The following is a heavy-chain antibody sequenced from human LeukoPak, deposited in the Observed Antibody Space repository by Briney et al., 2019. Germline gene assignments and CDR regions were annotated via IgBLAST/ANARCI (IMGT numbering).Heavy chain of an antibody. CDR2: INAGNGNT. CDR1: GYTFTSYA. CDR3: ARDRNYYGSGSLIWFDP. D-gene: IGHD3-10*01. J-gene: IGHJ5*02. V-gene: IGHV1-3*01. Sequence: ASVRVSCKASGYTFTSYAMHWVRQAPGQRLEWMGWINAGNGNTKYSQKFQGRVTITRDTSASTAYMELSSLRSEDTAVYYCARDRNYYGSGSLIWFDPWGQGTLVTVSS.